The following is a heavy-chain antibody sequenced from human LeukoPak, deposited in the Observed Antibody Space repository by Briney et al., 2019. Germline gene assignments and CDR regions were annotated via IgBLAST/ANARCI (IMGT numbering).Heavy chain of an antibody. CDR3: ARRLGYDAFDI. D-gene: IGHD2-15*01. Sequence: GESLKISCKDSGYIFINYWIGWVRQMPGKGLEWMGIIYPGDSETIYSPSFQGQVTISADRSISTAYLQWSSLKASDTALYYCARRLGYDAFDIWGQGTMVTVSS. CDR1: GYIFINYW. V-gene: IGHV5-51*01. CDR2: IYPGDSET. J-gene: IGHJ3*02.